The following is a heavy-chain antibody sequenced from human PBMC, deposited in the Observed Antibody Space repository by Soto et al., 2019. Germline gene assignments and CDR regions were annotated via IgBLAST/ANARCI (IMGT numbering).Heavy chain of an antibody. V-gene: IGHV3-23*01. J-gene: IGHJ4*02. Sequence: EVQLLESGGGLVQPGGSLRLSCAASGFTFSSYAMSWVRQAPGKGLEWVSSISGSGGSTYYADSVKGRFTISRDNSKNTLYLKMNSLSAEDMDVYYCAKDPNIKYGDYGDYWGQGTLVTVSS. CDR3: AKDPNIKYGDYGDY. CDR1: GFTFSSYA. CDR2: ISGSGGST. D-gene: IGHD4-17*01.